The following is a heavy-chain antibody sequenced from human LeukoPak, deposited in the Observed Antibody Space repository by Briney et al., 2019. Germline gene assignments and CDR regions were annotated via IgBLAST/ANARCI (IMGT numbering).Heavy chain of an antibody. V-gene: IGHV4-59*08. J-gene: IGHJ5*02. CDR2: LWHSGST. Sequence: SETLSLTCTVSGGLMSSYYWSWIRQPPGKGLEWIGFLWHSGSTNYNPSLKSRVTISVDTSQNHLSLKLSSVTAADTAVYYCARTTVVSNWFDPWGQGTLVTVSS. D-gene: IGHD4-23*01. CDR1: GGLMSSYY. CDR3: ARTTVVSNWFDP.